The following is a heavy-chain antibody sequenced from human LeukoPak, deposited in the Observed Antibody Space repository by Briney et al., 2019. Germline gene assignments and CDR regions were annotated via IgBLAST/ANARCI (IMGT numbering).Heavy chain of an antibody. J-gene: IGHJ4*02. V-gene: IGHV3-7*01. Sequence: PGGSLRLSCAASGFTFTNYWMSWVRQAPGKGLELVANIKQDRSEKYYVDSVKGRFTISRDNAKNSLYLQMNSLRAEDTAVYYCARATTYDILTGYSDYWGQGTLVTVSS. D-gene: IGHD3-9*01. CDR3: ARATTYDILTGYSDY. CDR2: IKQDRSEK. CDR1: GFTFTNYW.